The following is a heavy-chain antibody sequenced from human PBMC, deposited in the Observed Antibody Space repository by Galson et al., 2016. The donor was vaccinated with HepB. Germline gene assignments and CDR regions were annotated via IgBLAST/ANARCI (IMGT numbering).Heavy chain of an antibody. CDR1: GFSFSNIA. D-gene: IGHD1-14*01. J-gene: IGHJ4*02. CDR2: TSDDGSIK. V-gene: IGHV3-30-3*01. Sequence: SLRLSCAASGFSFSNIAMHWVRQAPGKGLEWVAVTSDDGSIKYYAHSVRGRFTISRDNSKDTLYLQMNSLRAEDTAIYYCAKELLPGPPDYFGYWGEGTLVTVSS. CDR3: AKELLPGPPDYFGY.